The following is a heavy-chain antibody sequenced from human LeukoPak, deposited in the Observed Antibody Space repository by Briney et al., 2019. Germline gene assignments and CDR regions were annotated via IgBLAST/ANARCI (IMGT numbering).Heavy chain of an antibody. CDR2: INHSGST. J-gene: IGHJ4*02. CDR1: GGSFSGYY. D-gene: IGHD3-22*01. Sequence: SETLSLTCAVYGGSFSGYYWSWIRQPPGKGLEWIGEINHSGSTNYNPSLKSRVTISVDTSKNQFSLKLSSVTAADTAVYYCARDRGTMIVVVTIDYWGQGTLVTVSS. CDR3: ARDRGTMIVVVTIDY. V-gene: IGHV4-34*01.